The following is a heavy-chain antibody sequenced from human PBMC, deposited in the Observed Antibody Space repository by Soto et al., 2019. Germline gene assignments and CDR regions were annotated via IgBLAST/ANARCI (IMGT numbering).Heavy chain of an antibody. CDR3: ARLLGYCSSTSCPPAYDY. CDR1: GYTFNSNA. Sequence: ASVKVTCKASGYTFNSNARHWVRQAPGQRLEWMGWINAGNGNTKYSQKFQGRVTITRDTSASTAYMELSSLRSEDTAVYYCARLLGYCSSTSCPPAYDYWGQGTLVTVSS. D-gene: IGHD2-2*01. J-gene: IGHJ4*02. V-gene: IGHV1-3*01. CDR2: INAGNGNT.